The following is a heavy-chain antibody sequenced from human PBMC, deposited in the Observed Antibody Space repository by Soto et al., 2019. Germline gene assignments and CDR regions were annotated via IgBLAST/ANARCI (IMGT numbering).Heavy chain of an antibody. V-gene: IGHV1-69*01. CDR2: IIPLFNTP. CDR1: GGSFSSSV. Sequence: QVQLVQSGAEVKKPGSSVKISCKASGGSFSSSVFYWVRQAPGQGLEWMGGIIPLFNTPNYAQKFQGRVTINADESTTTAYMALSGLRSDDTAVYFCASMGRDCDSFDTFVDYWGQGTLITVST. J-gene: IGHJ4*02. D-gene: IGHD3-9*01. CDR3: ASMGRDCDSFDTFVDY.